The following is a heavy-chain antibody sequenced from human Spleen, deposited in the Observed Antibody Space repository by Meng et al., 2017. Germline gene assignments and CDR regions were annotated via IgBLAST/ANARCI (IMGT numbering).Heavy chain of an antibody. J-gene: IGHJ5*02. Sequence: QVQLVESGGGVVQPGRSLRLSCAASGFTFSSYAMHWVRQAPGKGLEWVAVISYDGSNKYYADSVKGRFTISRDNSKNTLYLQMNSLRAEDTAVYYCARCREQLLWGNWFDPWGQGTLVTVSS. D-gene: IGHD2-2*01. V-gene: IGHV3-30-3*01. CDR2: ISYDGSNK. CDR3: ARCREQLLWGNWFDP. CDR1: GFTFSSYA.